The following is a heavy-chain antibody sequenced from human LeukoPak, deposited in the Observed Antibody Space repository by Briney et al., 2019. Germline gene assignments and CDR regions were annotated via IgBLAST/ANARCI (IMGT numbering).Heavy chain of an antibody. CDR3: ARDRAAAGPFDAFDI. CDR2: ISSNGGST. Sequence: PGGSLRLSCAASGFTFSSYAMHWVRQAPGKGLEYVSAISSNGGSTYYANSVKGRFTISRDNSKNTLYLQMGSLRAEDMAVYYCARDRAAAGPFDAFDIWGQGTMVTVSS. J-gene: IGHJ3*02. V-gene: IGHV3-64*01. CDR1: GFTFSSYA. D-gene: IGHD6-13*01.